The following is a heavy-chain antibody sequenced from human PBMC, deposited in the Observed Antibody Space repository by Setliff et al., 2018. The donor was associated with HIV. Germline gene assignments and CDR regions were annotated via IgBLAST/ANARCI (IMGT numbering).Heavy chain of an antibody. CDR1: GFTFSRYP. J-gene: IGHJ4*02. Sequence: GGSLRLSCAASGFTFSRYPMSWVRQAPGKGLEWVSSLSEGGYDTYYADSVKGRFTISRDNSKNTLYLQMNSLRAEDTAVYFCAKGAVPAAIGGYCLDSWGQGTLVTVSS. CDR3: AKGAVPAAIGGYCLDS. CDR2: LSEGGYDT. V-gene: IGHV3-23*01. D-gene: IGHD2-2*01.